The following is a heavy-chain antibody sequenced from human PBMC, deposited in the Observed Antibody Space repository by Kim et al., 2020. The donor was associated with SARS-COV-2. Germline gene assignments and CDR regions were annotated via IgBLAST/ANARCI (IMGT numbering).Heavy chain of an antibody. Sequence: GGSLRLSCAASGFTFSSYAMSWVRQAPGKGLEWVSAISGSGGSTYYADSVKGRFTISRDNSKNTLYLQMNSLRAEDTAVYYCAKRATTQLWLRELWLGVPDYYDSSASFDYWGQGTLVTVSS. D-gene: IGHD3-22*01. CDR3: AKRATTQLWLRELWLGVPDYYDSSASFDY. V-gene: IGHV3-23*01. J-gene: IGHJ4*02. CDR1: GFTFSSYA. CDR2: ISGSGGST.